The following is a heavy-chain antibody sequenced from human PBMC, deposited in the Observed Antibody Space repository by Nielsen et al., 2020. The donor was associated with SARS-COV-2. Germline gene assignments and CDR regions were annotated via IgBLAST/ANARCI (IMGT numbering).Heavy chain of an antibody. Sequence: ASVKVSCKASGYTFTSYYMHWVRQAPGQGLEWMGIINPSRGSTSYAQKFQGRVTMSRDTSMSTVYMELRSLSSEGTAVSYCAREHFVGGLGIVVVISTILDYWGEGTLVTVSS. CDR1: GYTFTSYY. J-gene: IGHJ4*02. V-gene: IGHV1-46*01. D-gene: IGHD3-22*01. CDR2: INPSRGST. CDR3: AREHFVGGLGIVVVISTILDY.